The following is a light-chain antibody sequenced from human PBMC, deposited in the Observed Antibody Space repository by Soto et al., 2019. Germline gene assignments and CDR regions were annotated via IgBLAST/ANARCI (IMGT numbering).Light chain of an antibody. V-gene: IGLV1-44*01. CDR2: SNN. CDR3: AAWDDSLNGYV. Sequence: QSVLTQPPSASGTPGQRVTISCSGSSSNIGSNTVNWYQQLPGTAPKLLIYSNNQRPSGVPDRFSGSKSGTSASLAISGLQTKDEADYYCAAWDDSLNGYVVGTGTKLTVL. J-gene: IGLJ1*01. CDR1: SSNIGSNT.